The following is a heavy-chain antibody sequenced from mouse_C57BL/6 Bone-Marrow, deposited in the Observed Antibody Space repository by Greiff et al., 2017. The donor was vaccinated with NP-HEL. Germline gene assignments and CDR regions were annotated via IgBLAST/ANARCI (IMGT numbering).Heavy chain of an antibody. CDR3: ARREGNSWVMDY. CDR1: GFTFSDYG. D-gene: IGHD2-1*01. CDR2: ISNLAYSI. V-gene: IGHV5-15*04. Sequence: EVQGVESGGGLVQPGGSLKLSCAASGFTFSDYGMAWVRQAPRKGPEWVAFISNLAYSIYYADTVTGRFTLSRENAKNTLYLEMSSLRSEDTAMYYGARREGNSWVMDYWGQGTSVTVSS. J-gene: IGHJ4*01.